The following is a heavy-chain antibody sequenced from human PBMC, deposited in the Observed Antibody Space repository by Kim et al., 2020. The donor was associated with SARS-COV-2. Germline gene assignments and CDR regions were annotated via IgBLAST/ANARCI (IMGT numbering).Heavy chain of an antibody. Sequence: SRVTISVDTSKNQFSLKLSSVTAADTAVYYCARGGRRITIFGVVKDAFDIWGQGTMVAVSS. V-gene: IGHV4-34*01. CDR3: ARGGRRITIFGVVKDAFDI. J-gene: IGHJ3*02. D-gene: IGHD3-3*01.